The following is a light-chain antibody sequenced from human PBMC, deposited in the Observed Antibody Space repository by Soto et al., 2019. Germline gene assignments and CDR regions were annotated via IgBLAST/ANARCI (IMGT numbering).Light chain of an antibody. V-gene: IGKV3-11*01. CDR3: QKRSNWPPRVFT. CDR2: DAS. CDR1: QSVSSY. J-gene: IGKJ2*01. Sequence: EIVLTQSPATLSLSPGERATLSCRASQSVSSYLAWYQQKPGQAPRLLIYDASNRATGIPARFSGSGSGTDFTLTISSLEPEDFAVYYCQKRSNWPPRVFTFGQGTKLEIK.